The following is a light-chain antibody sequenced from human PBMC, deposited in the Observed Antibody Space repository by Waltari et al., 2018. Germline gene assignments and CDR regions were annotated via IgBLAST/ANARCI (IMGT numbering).Light chain of an antibody. CDR2: WAS. CDR1: HSVLETSANKNY. J-gene: IGKJ2*01. Sequence: DIVMTQSPDSLAVSLGERATITCKSSHSVLETSANKNYLACYHERPGQSPKMLFYWASVREAGVPERLSASGSGTDFTLTINSLQAEDVAVYFCQQYFSGHTFGQGTKLEIK. V-gene: IGKV4-1*01. CDR3: QQYFSGHT.